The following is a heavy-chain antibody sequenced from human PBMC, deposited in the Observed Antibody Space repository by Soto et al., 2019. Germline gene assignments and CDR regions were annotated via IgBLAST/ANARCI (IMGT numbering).Heavy chain of an antibody. CDR1: GFTFDDYG. Sequence: GGSLRLSCAASGFTFDDYGMSWVRQAPGKGLEWVSYISSSSSYTNYADSVKGRFTISRDNAKNSLYLQMNSLRAEDTAVYYCARVRNPIVVVAATFDYWGQGT. V-gene: IGHV3-11*05. D-gene: IGHD2-15*01. J-gene: IGHJ4*02. CDR2: ISSSSSYT. CDR3: ARVRNPIVVVAATFDY.